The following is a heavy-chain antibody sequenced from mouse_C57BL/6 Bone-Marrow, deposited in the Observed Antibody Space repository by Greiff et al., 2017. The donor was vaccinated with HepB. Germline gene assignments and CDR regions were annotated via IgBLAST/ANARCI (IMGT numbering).Heavy chain of an antibody. CDR1: GFTFSDYY. J-gene: IGHJ4*01. Sequence: EVKVVESGGGLVQPGGSLKLSCAASGFTFSDYYMYWVRQTPEKRLEWVAYISNGGGSTYYPDTVKGRFTISRDNAKNTLYLQMSRLKSEDTAMYYGARHCRWLLNAMDYWGQGTSVTVSS. CDR3: ARHCRWLLNAMDY. V-gene: IGHV5-12*01. CDR2: ISNGGGST. D-gene: IGHD2-3*01.